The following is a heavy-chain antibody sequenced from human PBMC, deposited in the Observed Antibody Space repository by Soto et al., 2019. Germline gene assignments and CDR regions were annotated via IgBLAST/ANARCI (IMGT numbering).Heavy chain of an antibody. CDR3: ARLPDH. CDR1: GVSLSSCGSS. V-gene: IGHV4-30-2*01. CDR2: MYHIGST. D-gene: IGHD2-2*01. Sequence: QLHLQESGSGLVKHSQTLSFTCAVSGVSLSSCGSSWSWIRQPPGKCLEWFGYMYHIGSTYYNSSLQDRVIISIDSSKDSSSMMLSSVGAAYTAVYYYARLPDHCRQGILVTVSS. J-gene: IGHJ4*02.